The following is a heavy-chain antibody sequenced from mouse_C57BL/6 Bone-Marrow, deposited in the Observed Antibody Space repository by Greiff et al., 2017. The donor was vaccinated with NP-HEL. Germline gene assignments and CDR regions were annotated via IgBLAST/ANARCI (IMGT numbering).Heavy chain of an antibody. J-gene: IGHJ3*01. D-gene: IGHD2-1*01. Sequence: QVHVKQSGAELVKPGASVKMSCKASGYTFTTYPIEWMKQNHGKSLEWIGNFHPYNDDTKYNEKFKGKATLTVEKSSSTVYLELSRLTSDDSAVFYCARGGGYGKGWFAYWGQGTLVTVSA. CDR3: ARGGGYGKGWFAY. CDR2: FHPYNDDT. CDR1: GYTFTTYP. V-gene: IGHV1-47*01.